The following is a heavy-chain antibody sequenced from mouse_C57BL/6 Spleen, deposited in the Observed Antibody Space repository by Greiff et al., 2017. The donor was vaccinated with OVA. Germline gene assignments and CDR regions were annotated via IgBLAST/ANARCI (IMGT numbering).Heavy chain of an antibody. J-gene: IGHJ4*01. CDR2: IDPSDSYT. CDR3: SRGDGYDGYAMDY. V-gene: IGHV1-69*01. CDR1: GYTFTSYW. Sequence: QVQLQQPGAELVMPGASVKLSCKASGYTFTSYWMHWVKQRPGQGLEWIGEIDPSDSYTNYNQKFKGKSTLTVDKSSSTAYMQLSSLTSEDSAVYYWSRGDGYDGYAMDYWGQGTSVTVSS. D-gene: IGHD2-2*01.